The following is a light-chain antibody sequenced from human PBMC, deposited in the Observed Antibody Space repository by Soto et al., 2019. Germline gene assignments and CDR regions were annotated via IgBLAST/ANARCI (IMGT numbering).Light chain of an antibody. Sequence: QSALTQPASVSGSPGQSITISCTGTSSDVGGYNYVSWYQQHPGKAPKLMIYDVSNRPSGVSNRFSGSTSGNTASLTISGLQAEDEADYYCSSYTSSSTAYVFGTGTKLTVL. V-gene: IGLV2-14*01. CDR1: SSDVGGYNY. CDR2: DVS. J-gene: IGLJ1*01. CDR3: SSYTSSSTAYV.